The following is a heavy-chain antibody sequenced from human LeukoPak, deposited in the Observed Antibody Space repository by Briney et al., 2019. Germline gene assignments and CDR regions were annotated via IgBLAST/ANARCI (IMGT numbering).Heavy chain of an antibody. CDR1: GGSISSSNYY. Sequence: PSETLSLTCTVSGGSISSSNYYWGWIRQPPGQGLESIGTISYTGSTYYNPSLMSRVTISVDTSKNQFSLKLNSLTAADTAMYYCARSIYGSGSYCGRGFDCWGQGTLVTVSS. J-gene: IGHJ4*02. V-gene: IGHV4-39*01. CDR2: ISYTGST. D-gene: IGHD3-10*01. CDR3: ARSIYGSGSYCGRGFDC.